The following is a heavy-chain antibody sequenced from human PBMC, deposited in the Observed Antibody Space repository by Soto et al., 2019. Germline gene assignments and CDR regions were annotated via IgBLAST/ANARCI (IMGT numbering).Heavy chain of an antibody. CDR3: AKDPVLWSGYSPPLNLFDP. Sequence: QVQLVESGGGVVQPGRSLRLSCAASGFTFSSYGMHWVRQAPGKGLEWVAVISYDGSNKYYADSVKGRFTISRDNSKNTLYLQMNSLRAEDTAVYYCAKDPVLWSGYSPPLNLFDPWGQGTLVNVSS. CDR1: GFTFSSYG. D-gene: IGHD3-3*01. V-gene: IGHV3-30*18. J-gene: IGHJ5*02. CDR2: ISYDGSNK.